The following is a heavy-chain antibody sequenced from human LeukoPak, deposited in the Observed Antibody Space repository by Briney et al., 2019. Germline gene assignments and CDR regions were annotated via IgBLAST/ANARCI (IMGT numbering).Heavy chain of an antibody. J-gene: IGHJ4*02. CDR1: GFLYSIQM. D-gene: IGHD4-17*01. CDR2: SANSSSFT. CDR3: ARCVGSDYGDF. V-gene: IGHV3-21*05. Sequence: GGSLRHFRAPCGFLYSIQMVSCLRHPPGKGLEWVLYSANSSSFTYYEDSVKGRFTISRDNSKNFLCLELNSLRVDDTAVFGCARCVGSDYGDFWGQGTLVTVSS.